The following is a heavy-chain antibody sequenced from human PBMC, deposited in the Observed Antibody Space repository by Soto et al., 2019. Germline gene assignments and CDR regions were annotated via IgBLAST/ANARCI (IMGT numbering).Heavy chain of an antibody. J-gene: IGHJ4*02. CDR1: GYTFTSYA. CDR2: INAGNGNT. V-gene: IGHV1-3*05. Sequence: QVQLVQSGAEEKKPGASVKDSCKASGYTFTSYAMHWVRQAPGQRLEWMGWINAGNGNTKYSQKFQGRVTITRDTSASTAYMELSSVRSEDTAVYYCARHERSGYSSGWYGYWGQGTLVTVSS. CDR3: ARHERSGYSSGWYGY. D-gene: IGHD6-19*01.